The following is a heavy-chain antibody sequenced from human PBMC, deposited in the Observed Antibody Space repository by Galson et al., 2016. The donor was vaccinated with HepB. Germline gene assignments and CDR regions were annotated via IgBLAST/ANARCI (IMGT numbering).Heavy chain of an antibody. CDR3: ALGPYFDCAYLNH. Sequence: SLRLSCAASGFTFSNYGMHWVRQAPGKGLEWVAVISYDGNNKNSADSVEGRFIISRDKSKNTLYLQMNSLRDDDTAVYHCALGPYFDCAYLNHWGKGTLVTVSS. CDR1: GFTFSNYG. CDR2: ISYDGNNK. V-gene: IGHV3-30*03. D-gene: IGHD3-9*01. J-gene: IGHJ5*02.